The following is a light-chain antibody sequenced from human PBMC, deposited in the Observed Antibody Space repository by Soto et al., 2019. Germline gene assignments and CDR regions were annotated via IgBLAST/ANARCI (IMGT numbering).Light chain of an antibody. CDR1: QSVTSRY. CDR2: GIS. CDR3: QQYSTLPHT. Sequence: EKVLTQSPGTLSLSPGEGATLSCRVTQSVTSRYFAWYQQKPGQAPRLLIYGISSRATDIPDRFSGSGSGTDYTLTISRLEPEDFGVYYCQQYSTLPHTFGQGTKVEIK. J-gene: IGKJ2*01. V-gene: IGKV3-20*01.